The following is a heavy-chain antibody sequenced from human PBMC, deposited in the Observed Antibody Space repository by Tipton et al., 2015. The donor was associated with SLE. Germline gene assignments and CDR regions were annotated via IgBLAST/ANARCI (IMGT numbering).Heavy chain of an antibody. CDR2: IKSKAGGGTT. Sequence: GSLRLSCAASGFTFSNYGMSWVRQAPGKGLEWVGRIKSKAGGGTTDYAAPVRGRFSISRDDSKNTLYVQMNSLKTEDTAVYYCTTDPFSWSGSYFYFDYWGQGTVVTVSS. D-gene: IGHD3-10*01. V-gene: IGHV3-15*01. J-gene: IGHJ4*02. CDR1: GFTFSNYG. CDR3: TTDPFSWSGSYFYFDY.